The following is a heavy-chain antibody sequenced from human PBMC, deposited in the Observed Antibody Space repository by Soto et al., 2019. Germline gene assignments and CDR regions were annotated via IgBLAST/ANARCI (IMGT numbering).Heavy chain of an antibody. CDR1: GGSISSGGYS. CDR2: MYHSGST. Sequence: SETLSLTCAVSGGSISSGGYSWSWIRQPLGKGLEWIGYMYHSGSTYYNPSLKSRVTISVDTSKNQFSLKLSSVTAADTAVYYCATQEVGGSYVYTFDPWGQGTLVTVSS. J-gene: IGHJ5*02. V-gene: IGHV4-30-2*03. D-gene: IGHD1-26*01. CDR3: ATQEVGGSYVYTFDP.